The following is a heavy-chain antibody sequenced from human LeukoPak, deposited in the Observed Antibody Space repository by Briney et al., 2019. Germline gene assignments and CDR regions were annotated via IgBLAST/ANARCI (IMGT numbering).Heavy chain of an antibody. CDR1: GFTFSSNA. CDR2: ISYDGSNK. CDR3: ARALTPTMIVVDDAFDI. J-gene: IGHJ3*02. D-gene: IGHD3-22*01. Sequence: GGSLRLSCAASGFTFSSNAMHWVRQAPGKGLEWVAVISYDGSNKYYADSVKGRFTISRDNSKNTLYLQMNSLRAEDTAVYYCARALTPTMIVVDDAFDIWGQGTMVTVSS. V-gene: IGHV3-30*01.